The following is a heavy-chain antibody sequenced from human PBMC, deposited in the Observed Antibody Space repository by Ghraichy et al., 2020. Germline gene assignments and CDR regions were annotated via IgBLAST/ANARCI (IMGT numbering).Heavy chain of an antibody. J-gene: IGHJ4*02. CDR3: ARDVPCSGGSYFRYYFDY. Sequence: AGSLRLSCAASGFTFSSYTMNWVRQAPGKGLEWVSYISRSSTTTDYADSVKGRFTISRDNARNSLYLQMNSLRDEDTAVYYCARDVPCSGGSYFRYYFDYWGQGTLVTVSS. CDR2: ISRSSTTT. V-gene: IGHV3-48*02. D-gene: IGHD2-15*01. CDR1: GFTFSSYT.